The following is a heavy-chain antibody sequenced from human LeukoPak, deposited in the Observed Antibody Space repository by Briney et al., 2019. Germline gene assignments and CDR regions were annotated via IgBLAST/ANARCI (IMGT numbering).Heavy chain of an antibody. V-gene: IGHV1-2*02. CDR1: GYTFTGYY. CDR3: ARATRAFDIVVVVAATPGSYYYYMDV. J-gene: IGHJ6*03. Sequence: ASVKVSCKASGYTFTGYYMHWVRQAPGQGLEWMGWINPKSGGTNYAQKFQGRVTMTRDTSISTAYMEMSRLRSDDTAVYYCARATRAFDIVVVVAATPGSYYYYMDVWGKGTTVTVSS. D-gene: IGHD2-15*01. CDR2: INPKSGGT.